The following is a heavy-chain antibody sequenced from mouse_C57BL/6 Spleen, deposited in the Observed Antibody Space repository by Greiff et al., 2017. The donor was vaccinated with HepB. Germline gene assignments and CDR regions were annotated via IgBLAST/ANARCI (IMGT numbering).Heavy chain of an antibody. J-gene: IGHJ2*01. D-gene: IGHD3-3*01. CDR2: IDPSDSYT. CDR3: ARWGDGDY. CDR1: GYTFTSYW. V-gene: IGHV1-69*01. Sequence: VQLQQSGAELVMPGASVKLSCKASGYTFTSYWMHWVKQRPGQGLEWIGEIDPSDSYTNYNQKFKGKSTLTVDKSSSTAYMQLSSLTSEDSAVYYCARWGDGDYWGQGTTLTVSS.